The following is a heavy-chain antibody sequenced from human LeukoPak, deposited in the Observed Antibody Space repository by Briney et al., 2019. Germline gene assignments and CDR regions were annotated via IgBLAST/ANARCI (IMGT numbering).Heavy chain of an antibody. CDR2: IRYDGSNK. CDR3: AKDLWKVTIFGVAPFGFDY. J-gene: IGHJ4*02. Sequence: PGGSLRLSCAASGFTFSSYGMHWVRQAPGKGLEWVAFIRYDGSNKYYADSVKGRFTISRDNSKNTLYLQMNSLRAEDTAVYYCAKDLWKVTIFGVAPFGFDYWGQGTLVTVSS. CDR1: GFTFSSYG. D-gene: IGHD3-3*01. V-gene: IGHV3-30*02.